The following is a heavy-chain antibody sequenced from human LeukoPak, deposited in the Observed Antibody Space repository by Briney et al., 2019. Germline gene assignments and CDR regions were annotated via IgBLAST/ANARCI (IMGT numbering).Heavy chain of an antibody. J-gene: IGHJ4*02. CDR3: ARDAVKISSGTGNYFDY. Sequence: GGSLRLSCAASGFTFSSYAMHWVRQAPGKGLEWVAVTSYDGSKEYYADSVKGRFTISRDNSKNTLYLQMNSLRAEDTAVYYCARDAVKISSGTGNYFDYWGQGTLVTVSS. CDR2: TSYDGSKE. D-gene: IGHD6-13*01. CDR1: GFTFSSYA. V-gene: IGHV3-30-3*01.